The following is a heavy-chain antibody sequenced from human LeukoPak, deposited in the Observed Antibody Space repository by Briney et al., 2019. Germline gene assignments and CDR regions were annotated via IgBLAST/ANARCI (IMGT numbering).Heavy chain of an antibody. Sequence: QTGGSLRLSCAASGFTVSSNYMTWVRQAPGKGLEWVSVIYSGGSTYYADCVKGRFTISRDNSKNTLYLQMNSLRAEDTAVYYCAREAVTGLDAFDIWGQGTMVTVSS. J-gene: IGHJ3*02. CDR1: GFTVSSNY. CDR2: IYSGGST. CDR3: AREAVTGLDAFDI. V-gene: IGHV3-66*01. D-gene: IGHD1-1*01.